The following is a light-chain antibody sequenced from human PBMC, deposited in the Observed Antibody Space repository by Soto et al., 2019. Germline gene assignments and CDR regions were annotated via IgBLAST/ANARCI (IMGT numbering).Light chain of an antibody. V-gene: IGKV1-5*03. CDR1: QSISSW. CDR2: KAS. J-gene: IGKJ3*01. Sequence: DIQMTQSPSTLSASVGDRVIITCRASQSISSWLAWYQQKPGKAPNLLIYKASSLESGVPSRFSGSGSGTEFTLTNSSLQPDDFATYYCQQYNSYSQFTFGPGTKVDI. CDR3: QQYNSYSQFT.